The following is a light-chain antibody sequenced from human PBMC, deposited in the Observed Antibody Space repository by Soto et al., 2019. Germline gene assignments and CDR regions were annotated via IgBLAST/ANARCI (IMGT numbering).Light chain of an antibody. V-gene: IGLV1-44*01. J-gene: IGLJ2*01. CDR2: RNN. Sequence: QSVLTQPPSASGTPGQRVTISCSGSSSNIGSNVVNWYQQFPGTAPKLLIYRNNQRPSGVPDRFSGSKSGTSVSLAISGLQSEDEADYYCAAWDDSLNGRVVFGGGTKLTVL. CDR1: SSNIGSNV. CDR3: AAWDDSLNGRVV.